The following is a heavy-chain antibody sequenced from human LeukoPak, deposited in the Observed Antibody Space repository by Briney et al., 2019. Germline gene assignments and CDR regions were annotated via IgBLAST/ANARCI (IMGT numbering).Heavy chain of an antibody. D-gene: IGHD1-26*01. J-gene: IGHJ5*02. CDR2: ISSSSSYI. CDR3: TRAYYDRVNWFDP. V-gene: IGHV3-21*01. Sequence: GGSLRLSCAASGFSFSSYTMNWVRQAPGKGLEWVSIISSSSSYIYYADSVKGRFTISRDNAKNTLYLQMNSLRAEDTAVYYCTRAYYDRVNWFDPWGQGTLVTVSS. CDR1: GFSFSSYT.